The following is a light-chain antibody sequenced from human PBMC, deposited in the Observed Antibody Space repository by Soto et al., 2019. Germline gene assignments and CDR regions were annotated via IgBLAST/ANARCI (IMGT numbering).Light chain of an antibody. J-gene: IGKJ2*01. CDR2: AAS. V-gene: IGKV1-12*01. CDR3: QHDNSLPHT. Sequence: DIQMTQSPSSVSASVGDRVTISCRASQGISSWLAWYQQKPGKAPKLLIYAASSLQSGVPSRFSGSGSGTAFTLTICCLQPEDFATYYSQHDNSLPHTFGQGTKLEIK. CDR1: QGISSW.